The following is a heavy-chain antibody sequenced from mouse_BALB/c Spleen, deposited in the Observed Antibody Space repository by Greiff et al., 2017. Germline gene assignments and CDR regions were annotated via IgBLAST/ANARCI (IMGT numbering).Heavy chain of an antibody. V-gene: IGHV5-6-3*01. J-gene: IGHJ3*01. CDR3: AREGYYYGSSAWFAY. Sequence: EVKVVESGGGLVQPGGSLKLSCAASGFTFSSYGMSWVRQTPDKRLELVATINSNGGSTYYPDSVKGRFTISRDNAKNTLYLQMSSLKSEDTAMYYCAREGYYYGSSAWFAYWGQGTLVTVSA. CDR2: INSNGGST. D-gene: IGHD1-1*01. CDR1: GFTFSSYG.